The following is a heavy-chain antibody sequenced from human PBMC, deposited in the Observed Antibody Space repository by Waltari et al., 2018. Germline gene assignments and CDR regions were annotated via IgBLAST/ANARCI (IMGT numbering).Heavy chain of an antibody. J-gene: IGHJ4*02. CDR2: FDPEDGET. V-gene: IGHV1-24*01. CDR3: ATQKGITMVRGVYYFDY. CDR1: GYTLTELS. D-gene: IGHD3-10*01. Sequence: QVQLVQSGAEVKKPGASVKVSCKVSGYTLTELSMHWVRQAPGKGLEWMGGFDPEDGETIYEQKVQGRVTMTEDTSTDTAYMELSSLRSEDTAVYYCATQKGITMVRGVYYFDYWGQGTLVTVSS.